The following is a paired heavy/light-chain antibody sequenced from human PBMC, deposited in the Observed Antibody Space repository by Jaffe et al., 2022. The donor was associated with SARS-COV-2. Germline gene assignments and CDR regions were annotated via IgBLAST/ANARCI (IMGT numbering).Heavy chain of an antibody. CDR2: IYNSGRT. CDR1: GGSITSYY. Sequence: QVQLQESGPGLVKPSETLSLTCTVSGGSITSYYWTWIRQPPGRGLEWIGYIYNSGRTNYNLSLKSRVTISVDTSKNQVSLKLSSVTAADTAVYYCAGHYDFWSGYNHWGQGTLVTVSS. V-gene: IGHV4-59*01. D-gene: IGHD3-3*01. J-gene: IGHJ5*02. CDR3: AGHYDFWSGYNH.
Light chain of an antibody. J-gene: IGLJ2*01. CDR2: EVT. V-gene: IGLV2-8*01. CDR1: SSDVGGYNY. Sequence: QSALTQPPSASGSPGQSVTISCTGTSSDVGGYNYVSWYQQHPGKAPKLMIYEVTKRPSGVPDRFSASKSGNTASLTVSGLQAEDEAEYYCSSYAGSNNLVFGGGTKLTVL. CDR3: SSYAGSNNLV.